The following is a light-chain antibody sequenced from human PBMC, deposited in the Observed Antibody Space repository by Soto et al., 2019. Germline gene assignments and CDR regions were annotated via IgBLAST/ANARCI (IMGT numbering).Light chain of an antibody. CDR1: SSDVGSYNL. CDR3: CSYAGSSTVV. J-gene: IGLJ2*01. Sequence: QSVLTQPASVSGSPGQSITISCTGTSSDVGSYNLVSWYQQHPGKAPKLMIYEGSQRPSGVSNRFSGSKSGNMASLTISGLQAEDEADYYCCSYAGSSTVVFGGGTKLTVL. V-gene: IGLV2-23*01. CDR2: EGS.